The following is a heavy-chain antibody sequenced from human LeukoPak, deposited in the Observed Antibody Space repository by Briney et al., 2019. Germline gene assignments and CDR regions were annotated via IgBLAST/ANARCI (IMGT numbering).Heavy chain of an antibody. J-gene: IGHJ4*02. D-gene: IGHD6-13*01. Sequence: ASVKVSCKTSGYTFTGYYMHWVRQAPGQGLEWMGWVNPNSSATKYAQTFQGRVTMTRDTSISTAYMELSRLRSDDTAVYYCATIAPSGPGYWGQGTLVTVS. CDR3: ATIAPSGPGY. CDR2: VNPNSSAT. V-gene: IGHV1-2*02. CDR1: GYTFTGYY.